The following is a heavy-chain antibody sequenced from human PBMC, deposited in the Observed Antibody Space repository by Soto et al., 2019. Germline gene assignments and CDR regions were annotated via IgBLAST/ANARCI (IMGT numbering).Heavy chain of an antibody. V-gene: IGHV3-7*01. D-gene: IGHD2-15*01. CDR1: GFTFSSYW. J-gene: IGHJ4*02. CDR3: ARGLPGGGYPHDYFDC. CDR2: IKQDGSEK. Sequence: SGGSMRLSCADSGFTFSSYWMSWVRRAPGKGLEWVANIKQDGSEKYYVDSVKGRFTISRDNAKNSLYLQMNSLRADDTAVYYCARGLPGGGYPHDYFDCWGQGTRVTVSS.